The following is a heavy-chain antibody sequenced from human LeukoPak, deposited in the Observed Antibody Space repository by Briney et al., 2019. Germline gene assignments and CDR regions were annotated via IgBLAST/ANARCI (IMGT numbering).Heavy chain of an antibody. D-gene: IGHD2-15*01. CDR1: GGSISSYH. Sequence: SETLSLTCTVSGGSISSYHWSWIRQPAGKGLEWIGRIYTSGSTNYNPSLKSRVTMSVDTSKNQFSLKLSSVTAADTAVYYCARVRVDIEGLNWFDPWGQGTLVTVSS. J-gene: IGHJ5*02. CDR3: ARVRVDIEGLNWFDP. V-gene: IGHV4-4*07. CDR2: IYTSGST.